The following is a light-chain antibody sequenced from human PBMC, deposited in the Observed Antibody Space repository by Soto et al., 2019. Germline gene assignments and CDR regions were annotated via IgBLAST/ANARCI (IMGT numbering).Light chain of an antibody. CDR3: SSYASSSTLYV. V-gene: IGLV2-14*01. Sequence: QSALTLPASVSGSPGQSITISCTGTNSDVGDYNYVSWYQQHPGKAPKLMIYEVSNRPSGVSNRFSGSKSGNTASLTSSGLQAEDEADYYCSSYASSSTLYVFGTGTKLTVL. CDR2: EVS. J-gene: IGLJ1*01. CDR1: NSDVGDYNY.